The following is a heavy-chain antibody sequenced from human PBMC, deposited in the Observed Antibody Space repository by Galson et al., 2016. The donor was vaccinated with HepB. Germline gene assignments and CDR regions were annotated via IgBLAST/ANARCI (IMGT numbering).Heavy chain of an antibody. CDR3: AREGSSSWWNWFDP. Sequence: ETLSLTCTVSGASISGHYWSWIRQPPGRGLEWIGYIYYNGNTHYNPSLKSRVTISVDTSKNQISLKLSSVTAADTAVYYCAREGSSSWWNWFDPWGQGTLVTVSS. J-gene: IGHJ5*02. CDR1: GASISGHY. CDR2: IYYNGNT. D-gene: IGHD6-13*01. V-gene: IGHV4-59*11.